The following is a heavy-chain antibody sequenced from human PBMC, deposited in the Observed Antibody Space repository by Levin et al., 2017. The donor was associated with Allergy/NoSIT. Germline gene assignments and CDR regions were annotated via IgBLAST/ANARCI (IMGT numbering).Heavy chain of an antibody. CDR2: ITSSSSAV. CDR3: ARGALVAYRRSPVPDLEV. CDR1: AFTFSSYS. J-gene: IGHJ6*02. Sequence: GESLKISCAASAFTFSSYSMNWVRQAPGKGLEWVSYITSSSSAVYYADSVKGRFTISRDNAKNSLYLQMNSLRAEDTAVYYCARGALVAYRRSPVPDLEVWGQGTTVTVSS. D-gene: IGHD6-6*01. V-gene: IGHV3-48*01.